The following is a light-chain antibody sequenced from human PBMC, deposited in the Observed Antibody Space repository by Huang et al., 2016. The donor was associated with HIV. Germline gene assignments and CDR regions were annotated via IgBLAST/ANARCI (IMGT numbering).Light chain of an antibody. CDR2: AAS. J-gene: IGKJ3*01. V-gene: IGKV1-27*01. CDR1: QGISNY. CDR3: QKYNSAPLT. Sequence: DIQMTQSPSSLSAFVGDRVTITCRASQGISNYLAWYQQKPGKVPKLLIYAASTLRSGVPSRFSGSGSGTHFTLTISSLQPEDVGTYYCQKYNSAPLTFGPGTKVDIK.